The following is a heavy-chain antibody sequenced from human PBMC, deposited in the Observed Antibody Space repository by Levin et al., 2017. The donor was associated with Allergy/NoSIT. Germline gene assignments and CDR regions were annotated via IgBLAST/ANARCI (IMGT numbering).Heavy chain of an antibody. V-gene: IGHV1-69*01. CDR2: IIPIFGTA. J-gene: IGHJ4*02. CDR1: GGTFSSYA. Sequence: AGGSLRLSCKASGGTFSSYAISWVRQAPGQGLEWMGGIIPIFGTANYAQKFQGRVTITADESTSTAYMELSSLRSEDTAVYYCARVTGTTLLGDYWGQGTLVTVSS. D-gene: IGHD1-1*01. CDR3: ARVTGTTLLGDY.